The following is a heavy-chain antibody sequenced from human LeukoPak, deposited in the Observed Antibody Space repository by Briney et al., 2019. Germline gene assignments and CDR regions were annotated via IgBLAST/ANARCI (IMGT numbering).Heavy chain of an antibody. J-gene: IGHJ4*02. Sequence: GGSLRLSCSASEFTFRNSAMTWVRQAPGKGLEWVSSISAGGSNTNHADSVKGRFTIYRDNSKRTLYLQMNSLRVEDTAIYYCASALSVPNWNRTPFDFWGQGTLVTVSS. CDR3: ASALSVPNWNRTPFDF. V-gene: IGHV3-23*01. CDR1: EFTFRNSA. D-gene: IGHD1-1*01. CDR2: ISAGGSNT.